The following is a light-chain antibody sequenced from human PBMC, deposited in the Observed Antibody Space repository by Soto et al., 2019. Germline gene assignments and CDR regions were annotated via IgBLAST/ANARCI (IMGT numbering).Light chain of an antibody. CDR2: DAS. CDR1: NNVVNN. V-gene: IGKV3-11*01. Sequence: ELVMTPAPATLCVSTGGRASLSCRASNNVVNNLVWYQQKPGQAPRLLIYDASNRATGSPARFSGSGSGTDFTLTTSSLEPEDFAVYYCQQRSNWPITFGQGTRLEIK. J-gene: IGKJ5*01. CDR3: QQRSNWPIT.